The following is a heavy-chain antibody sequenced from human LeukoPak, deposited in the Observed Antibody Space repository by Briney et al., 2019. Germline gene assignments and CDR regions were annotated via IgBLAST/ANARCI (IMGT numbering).Heavy chain of an antibody. CDR2: IRYDGSNK. D-gene: IGHD7-27*01. CDR3: ARDRVELGWGAFEI. J-gene: IGHJ3*02. Sequence: GGSLRLSCAASGFTFSSYGMHWVRQAPGKGLEWVAFIRYDGSNKYYADSVKGRFTISRDNSKNTLYLQMNSLRAEDTAVYYCARDRVELGWGAFEIWGQGTMVTVSS. V-gene: IGHV3-30*02. CDR1: GFTFSSYG.